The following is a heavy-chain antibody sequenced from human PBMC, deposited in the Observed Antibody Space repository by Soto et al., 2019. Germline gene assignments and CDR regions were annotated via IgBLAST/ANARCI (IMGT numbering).Heavy chain of an antibody. CDR1: GGSFSGYY. Sequence: SETLSLTCAVYGGSFSGYYWSWIRQPPGKGLEWIGEINHSGSTNYNPSLKSRVTISVDTSKNQFSLKLSSVTAADTAVYYCETRIAAAGTGGWFDPWGQGTLVTVSS. D-gene: IGHD6-13*01. J-gene: IGHJ5*02. V-gene: IGHV4-34*01. CDR2: INHSGST. CDR3: ETRIAAAGTGGWFDP.